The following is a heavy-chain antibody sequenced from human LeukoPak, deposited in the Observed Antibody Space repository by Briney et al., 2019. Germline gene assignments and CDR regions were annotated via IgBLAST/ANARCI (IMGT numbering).Heavy chain of an antibody. J-gene: IGHJ4*02. CDR3: ARVWIEYGAGSRTFDY. V-gene: IGHV1-2*02. D-gene: IGHD3-10*01. Sequence: ASVKVSCKASGYTISGYYMHWVRQAPGQGLEWMGWINPNSGGTNYAQKFQGRVTMTRDTSISTAYMELSRLRSDDTAVYYCARVWIEYGAGSRTFDYWGQGTLVTVSS. CDR1: GYTISGYY. CDR2: INPNSGGT.